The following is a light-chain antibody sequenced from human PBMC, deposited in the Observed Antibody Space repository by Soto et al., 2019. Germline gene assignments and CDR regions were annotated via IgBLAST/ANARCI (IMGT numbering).Light chain of an antibody. CDR2: DVS. CDR1: SRYVGAYNY. J-gene: IGLJ1*01. V-gene: IGLV2-11*01. CDR3: CSYAGSYTYV. Sequence: QSVLTQPRSVSGSPGQSVTISCTGTSRYVGAYNYVSWYQQHPGKAPKLMIYDVSKRPSGVPDRFSGSKSGNTASLTISGLQAEDEADYYCCSYAGSYTYVFGIGTKVTVL.